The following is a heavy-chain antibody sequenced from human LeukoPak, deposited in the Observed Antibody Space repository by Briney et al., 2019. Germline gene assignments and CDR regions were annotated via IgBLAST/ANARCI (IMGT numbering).Heavy chain of an antibody. CDR3: ARSSPLVALDAFDI. CDR1: GGSFSGYY. Sequence: SETLSLTCAVYGGSFSGYYWSWIRRPPGKGLEWIGEINHSGSTNYNPSLKSRVTISVDTSKNQFSLKLSSVTAADTAVYYCARSSPLVALDAFDIWGQGTMVTVSS. D-gene: IGHD2-8*02. J-gene: IGHJ3*02. CDR2: INHSGST. V-gene: IGHV4-34*01.